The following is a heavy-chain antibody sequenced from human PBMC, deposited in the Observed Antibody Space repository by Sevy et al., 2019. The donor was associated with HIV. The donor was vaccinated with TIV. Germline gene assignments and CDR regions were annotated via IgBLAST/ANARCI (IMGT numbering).Heavy chain of an antibody. CDR3: ARDRLRITMVRGVLFDY. CDR2: ISSSGSTI. D-gene: IGHD3-10*01. J-gene: IGHJ4*02. CDR1: GFTFSDYY. Sequence: GGSLRLSCAASGFTFSDYYMSWIRQAPGKGLEWVSYISSSGSTIYYADSVKGRFTISRYNAKNSLYLQMNSLRAEDTAVYYCARDRLRITMVRGVLFDYWGQGTLVTVSS. V-gene: IGHV3-11*01.